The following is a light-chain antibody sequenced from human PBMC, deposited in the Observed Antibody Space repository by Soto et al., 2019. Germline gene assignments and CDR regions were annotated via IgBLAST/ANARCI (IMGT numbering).Light chain of an antibody. Sequence: QSALTQPPSASGSPGQSVTISCTGTSSDVGGYNHVSWYQQHPGKAPKVVIYEVTKRPSGVPDRFSGSKSGNTASQTVSGLQAEDESDYYCSSYATGDNYVLGSGTKLTVL. CDR1: SSDVGGYNH. CDR3: SSYATGDNYV. CDR2: EVT. V-gene: IGLV2-8*01. J-gene: IGLJ1*01.